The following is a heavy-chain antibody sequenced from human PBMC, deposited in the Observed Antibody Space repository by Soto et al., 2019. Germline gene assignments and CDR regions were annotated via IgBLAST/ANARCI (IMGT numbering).Heavy chain of an antibody. J-gene: IGHJ4*02. V-gene: IGHV3-21*01. CDR3: ARASIVLVVAAFDY. Sequence: KPGGSLRLSCAASGFTFSSYSMNWVRQAPGKGLEWVSSISSSSSYIYYADSVKGRFTISRDNAKNSLYLQMNSLRAEDTAVYYCARASIVLVVAAFDYWGQGTLVTVSS. CDR1: GFTFSSYS. CDR2: ISSSSSYI. D-gene: IGHD2-15*01.